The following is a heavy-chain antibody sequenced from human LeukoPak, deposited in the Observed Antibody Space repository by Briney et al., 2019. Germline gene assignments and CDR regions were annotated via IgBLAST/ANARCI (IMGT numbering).Heavy chain of an antibody. V-gene: IGHV3-30*04. CDR2: ISYDGSNK. D-gene: IGHD5-18*01. CDR1: GFTFSSYA. J-gene: IGHJ4*02. CDR3: ARGYSYGSDY. Sequence: GRSLRLSCAASGFTFSSYAMHWVRQAPGKGLEWVAVISYDGSNKYYADSVKGRFTISRDNSKNTLYLQMNSLRAEDTAVCYCARGYSYGSDYWGQGTLVTVSS.